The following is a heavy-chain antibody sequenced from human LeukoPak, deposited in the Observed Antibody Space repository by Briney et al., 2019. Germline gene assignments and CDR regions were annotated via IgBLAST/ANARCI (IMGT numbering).Heavy chain of an antibody. D-gene: IGHD3-10*01. V-gene: IGHV4-39*07. CDR3: ARVPLWFGELLRVYYYGMDV. CDR1: GGSISSSSYY. CDR2: INHSGST. J-gene: IGHJ6*02. Sequence: PSETLSLTCTVSGGSISSSSYYWGWIRQPPGKGLEWIGEINHSGSTNYNPSLKSRVTISVDTSKNQFSLKLSSVTAADTAVYYCARVPLWFGELLRVYYYGMDVWGQGTTVTVSS.